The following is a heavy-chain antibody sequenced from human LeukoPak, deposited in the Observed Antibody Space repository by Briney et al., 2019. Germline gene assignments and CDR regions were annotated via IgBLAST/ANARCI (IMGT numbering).Heavy chain of an antibody. CDR2: IYTSGST. V-gene: IGHV4-4*07. J-gene: IGHJ3*02. CDR3: ARDEFGWNDACDI. CDR1: GGSISSYY. Sequence: PSETLSLTCTVPGGSISSYYWSWIRQPAGKGLEWIGRIYTSGSTNYNPSLKSRVTMSVDTSKNQFSLKLISVTAADTAVYYCARDEFGWNDACDIWGQGTMVTVSS. D-gene: IGHD1-1*01.